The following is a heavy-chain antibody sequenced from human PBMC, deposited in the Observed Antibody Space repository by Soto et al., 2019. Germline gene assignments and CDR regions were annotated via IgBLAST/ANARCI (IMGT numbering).Heavy chain of an antibody. CDR3: VHTSGSGNSACFDY. V-gene: IGHV2-5*02. J-gene: IGHJ4*02. CDR2: IYWDDDK. Sequence: QITLKESGPTLVKPTQTLTLTCTFSGFSLSTSRVGVGWIHQPPGKALEWLALIYWDDDKRYSPSLKNRLTITKDTSKNQVVLTMTNADPVDTATYYCVHTSGSGNSACFDYWGQGTLVTVSS. D-gene: IGHD3-10*01. CDR1: GFSLSTSRVG.